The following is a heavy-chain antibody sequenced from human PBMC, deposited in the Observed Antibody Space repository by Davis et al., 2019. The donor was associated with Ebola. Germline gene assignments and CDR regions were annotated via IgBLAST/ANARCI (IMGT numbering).Heavy chain of an antibody. D-gene: IGHD3-10*01. J-gene: IGHJ4*02. Sequence: GESLKISCAASGFTFSSYAMSWVRQAPGKGLEWVANIRQDGSEKQHVDSVKGRFTISRDNAKNSLYLQMNSLRVEDTGVYYCARFSRGELENYWGQGTLVTVSS. CDR3: ARFSRGELENY. V-gene: IGHV3-7*01. CDR2: IRQDGSEK. CDR1: GFTFSSYA.